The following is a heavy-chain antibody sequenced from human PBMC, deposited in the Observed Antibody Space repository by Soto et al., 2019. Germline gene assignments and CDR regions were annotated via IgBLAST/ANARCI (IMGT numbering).Heavy chain of an antibody. Sequence: GGSLRLSCAASGFTFSGYWMSWVRQAPGKGLEWVANLNQDGSEQNYVDSVKGRFTISRDNAKNSLYLQMNSLRAEDTAVYYCGRGTLALDYWGQGTLVTVSS. J-gene: IGHJ4*02. CDR3: GRGTLALDY. V-gene: IGHV3-7*03. CDR2: LNQDGSEQ. CDR1: GFTFSGYW.